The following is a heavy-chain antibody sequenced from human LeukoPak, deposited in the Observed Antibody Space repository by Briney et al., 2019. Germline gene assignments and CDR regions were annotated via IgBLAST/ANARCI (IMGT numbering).Heavy chain of an antibody. J-gene: IGHJ5*02. CDR2: INHSGST. Sequence: SETLSLTCAVYGGSFSGYYWSWIRQPPGKGLEWIGEINHSGSTNYNPSLKSRVTISVDTSKNQLSLKLSSVTAADTAVYYCARLPATVSPAFDPWGQGTLVTVS. D-gene: IGHD4-11*01. CDR3: ARLPATVSPAFDP. V-gene: IGHV4-34*01. CDR1: GGSFSGYY.